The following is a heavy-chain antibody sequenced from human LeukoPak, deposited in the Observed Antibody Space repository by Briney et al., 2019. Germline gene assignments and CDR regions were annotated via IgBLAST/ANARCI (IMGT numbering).Heavy chain of an antibody. Sequence: NPSETLSLTCTVSGGSISGSSHYWAWIRQPPGKGREGIVHFYYGGSTYYNPSLKSRVTISVDTSKSQFSVKLTSVTAADTAVHYCARDRSREGTYGSGSYFPGWFDPWGQGTLVTVSS. CDR1: GGSISGSSHY. CDR3: ARDRSREGTYGSGSYFPGWFDP. D-gene: IGHD3-10*01. V-gene: IGHV4-39*07. CDR2: FYYGGST. J-gene: IGHJ5*02.